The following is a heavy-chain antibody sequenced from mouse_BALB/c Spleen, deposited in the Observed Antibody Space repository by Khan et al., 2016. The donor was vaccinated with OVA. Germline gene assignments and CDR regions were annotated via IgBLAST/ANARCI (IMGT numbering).Heavy chain of an antibody. D-gene: IGHD2-3*01. CDR1: GYILTSYW. CDR2: IYPGTDNT. J-gene: IGHJ2*01. V-gene: IGHV1S132*01. CDR3: ARYEALYYFDY. Sequence: VQLQQSGAELVRPGASVKLSCKTSGYILTSYWIHWVKQRPGQGLEWIARIYPGTDNTYYNEKLKDKATLTADKSSSTAYMQRSSLKSEDSAADFCARYEALYYFDYWGQGTTLTVSS.